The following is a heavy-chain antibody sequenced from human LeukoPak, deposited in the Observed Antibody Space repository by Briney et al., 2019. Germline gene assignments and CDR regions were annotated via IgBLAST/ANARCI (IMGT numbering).Heavy chain of an antibody. CDR1: GGSISSYY. CDR3: ARDLVAYDSGTYLDY. J-gene: IGHJ4*02. Sequence: SETLSLTCTVSGGSISSYYWSWIRQPPGKGLEWIGYIYYSGSTNYNPSLKSRVTISVDTSKNQFSLKLSSVTAADTAVYYCARDLVAYDSGTYLDYWGQGTLVTVSS. CDR2: IYYSGST. V-gene: IGHV4-59*01. D-gene: IGHD3-10*01.